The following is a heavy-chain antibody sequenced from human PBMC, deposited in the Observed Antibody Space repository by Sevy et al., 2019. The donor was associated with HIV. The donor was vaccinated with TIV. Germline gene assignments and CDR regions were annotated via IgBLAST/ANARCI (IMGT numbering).Heavy chain of an antibody. J-gene: IGHJ4*02. V-gene: IGHV3-21*01. CDR2: ISSGGSYI. CDR3: ARGDYYGSLYYFDY. Sequence: GVSLRLSCAASGFTFSNYFMNRVRQAPWKGLEWVSSISSGGSYIFYADSLKGRFTISRDNAKNSLYLHMNSLRAEDTAVYYCARGDYYGSLYYFDYWGPGTLVTVSS. D-gene: IGHD3-10*01. CDR1: GFTFSNYF.